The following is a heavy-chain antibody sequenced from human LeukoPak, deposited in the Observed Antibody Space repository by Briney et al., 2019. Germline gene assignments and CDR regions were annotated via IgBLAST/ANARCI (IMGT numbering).Heavy chain of an antibody. CDR2: ISWNRGSI. CDR3: AKDTDYYGSESRSGAFDI. Sequence: GGSLRLSCAASGFTFDDYAMHWVRQAPGKGLEWVSGISWNRGSISYADFVKGRFTNFRDNAKNSLYLQMNSLRAEDTALYYCAKDTDYYGSESRSGAFDIWGQGTMVTVSS. V-gene: IGHV3-9*01. D-gene: IGHD3-10*01. J-gene: IGHJ3*02. CDR1: GFTFDDYA.